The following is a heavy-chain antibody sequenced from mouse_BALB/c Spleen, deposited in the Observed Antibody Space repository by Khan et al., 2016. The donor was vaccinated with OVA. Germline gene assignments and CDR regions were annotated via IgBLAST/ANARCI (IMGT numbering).Heavy chain of an antibody. D-gene: IGHD1-2*01. CDR1: GYSITSGYV. CDR2: ISNSGST. Sequence: EVQLVESGPGLVKPSQSLSLTCTVTGYSITSGYVWNWIRQFPGNKLEWMGYISNSGSTNYNQTLKSRISITRDTSKNQFFLQLNSVTTEDTATTYCARTARITYWGQGTTLTVSS. CDR3: ARTARITY. V-gene: IGHV3-2*02. J-gene: IGHJ2*01.